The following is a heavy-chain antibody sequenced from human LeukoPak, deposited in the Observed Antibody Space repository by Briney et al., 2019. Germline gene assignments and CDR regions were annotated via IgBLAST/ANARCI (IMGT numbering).Heavy chain of an antibody. D-gene: IGHD4-17*01. J-gene: IGHJ5*02. CDR3: ARSSYGDYVGWFDP. CDR2: INWNGDIT. CDR1: GFTVSSNY. V-gene: IGHV3-20*04. Sequence: GGSLRLSCAASGFTVSSNYMSWVRQAPGKGLEWVSGINWNGDITGYADSVKGRFTISRDNAKNSLYLQMSSLRADDTALYYCARSSYGDYVGWFDPWGQGTLVTVSS.